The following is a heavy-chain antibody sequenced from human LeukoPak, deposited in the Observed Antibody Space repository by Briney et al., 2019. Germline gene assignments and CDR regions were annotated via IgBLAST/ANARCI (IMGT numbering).Heavy chain of an antibody. CDR2: INPNSGGT. CDR1: GYTFTGYY. Sequence: ASVKVSCKASGYTFTGYYMHWVRQAPGQGLEWMGWINPNSGGTNYAQKFQGRVTTTRDTSISTAYMELSRLRSDDTAVYYCARLIMIRLHRGSSDYWGQGTLVTVSS. D-gene: IGHD1-26*01. V-gene: IGHV1-2*02. CDR3: ARLIMIRLHRGSSDY. J-gene: IGHJ4*02.